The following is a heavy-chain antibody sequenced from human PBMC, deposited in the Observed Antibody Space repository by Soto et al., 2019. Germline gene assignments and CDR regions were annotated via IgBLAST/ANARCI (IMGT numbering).Heavy chain of an antibody. Sequence: QITLKESGPTLVKPTQTLTLTCTFSGFSLTTSGVAVAWIRQPPGKALEWLALIYWDDDKRYNPSLKTRPTIXKXISKNQVVLRMTNMDPVDTATFYCAHRRSHSSSWKYWGQGALVTVSS. J-gene: IGHJ4*02. D-gene: IGHD6-13*01. CDR2: IYWDDDK. V-gene: IGHV2-5*02. CDR3: AHRRSHSSSWKY. CDR1: GFSLTTSGVA.